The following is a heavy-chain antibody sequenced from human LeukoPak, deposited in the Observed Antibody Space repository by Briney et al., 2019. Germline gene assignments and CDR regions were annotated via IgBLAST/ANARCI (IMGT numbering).Heavy chain of an antibody. D-gene: IGHD2-2*01. CDR1: GGSISSYY. Sequence: SETLSLTCTVSGGSISSYYWSWIRQPPGKGLEWIGYIYYSGSTNYNPSLKSRVTMSVDTSKNQFSLKLSSVTAADTAVYYCAREQWGYCSSTSCNYYYYMDVWGKGTTVTVSS. CDR3: AREQWGYCSSTSCNYYYYMDV. J-gene: IGHJ6*03. CDR2: IYYSGST. V-gene: IGHV4-59*12.